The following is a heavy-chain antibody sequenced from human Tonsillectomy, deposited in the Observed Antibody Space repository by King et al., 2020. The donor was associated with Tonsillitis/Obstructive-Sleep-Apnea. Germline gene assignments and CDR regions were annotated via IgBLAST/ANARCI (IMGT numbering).Heavy chain of an antibody. D-gene: IGHD3-22*01. CDR3: ARDSMSHYYDSSGYYTFEY. J-gene: IGHJ4*02. CDR1: GYTFTSYG. CDR2: ISPYNGDT. V-gene: IGHV1-18*01. Sequence: VQLVQSGAEVKRPGASVRVSCKASGYTFTSYGISWVRQAPGQGLEWMGWISPYNGDTNFAQKLQGRVTMTTGTSTSTAYMELRSLRSDDTAVYYCARDSMSHYYDSSGYYTFEYWGQGTLVTVSS.